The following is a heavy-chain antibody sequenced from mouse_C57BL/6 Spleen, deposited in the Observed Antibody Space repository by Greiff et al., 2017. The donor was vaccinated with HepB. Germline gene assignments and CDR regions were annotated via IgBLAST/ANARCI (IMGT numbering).Heavy chain of an antibody. CDR3: AREGYGSFAY. V-gene: IGHV5-4*01. CDR2: ISDGGSYT. Sequence: EVKLQESGGGLVKPGGSLKLSCAASGFTFSSYAMSWVRQTPEKRLEWVATISDGGSYTYYPDNVKGRFTISRDNAKNNLYLQMSHLKSEDTAMYYCAREGYGSFAYWGQGTLVTVSA. CDR1: GFTFSSYA. J-gene: IGHJ3*01. D-gene: IGHD2-10*02.